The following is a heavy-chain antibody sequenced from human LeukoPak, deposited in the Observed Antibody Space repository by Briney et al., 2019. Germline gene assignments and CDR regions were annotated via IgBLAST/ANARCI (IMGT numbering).Heavy chain of an antibody. Sequence: GGSLRLSCAASGFSFSTYEMHWVRQAPGKGLEWVSDISSSGSIVYYADSVKGRFTTSRDNANNYLYLQMQSLRAEDTAVYYCSLLAVASPQDYWGQGTLVTVSS. V-gene: IGHV3-48*03. D-gene: IGHD6-19*01. CDR2: ISSSGSIV. J-gene: IGHJ4*02. CDR1: GFSFSTYE. CDR3: SLLAVASPQDY.